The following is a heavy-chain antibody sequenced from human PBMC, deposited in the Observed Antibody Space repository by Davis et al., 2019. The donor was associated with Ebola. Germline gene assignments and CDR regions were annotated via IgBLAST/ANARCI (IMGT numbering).Heavy chain of an antibody. D-gene: IGHD1-26*01. Sequence: PGGSLRLSCAASGFTVSSNYMSWVRQAPGKGLEWVANIKQDGSEKYYVDSVKGRFTISRDNAKNSLYLQMNSLRAEDTAVYYCAREDGGSYAWFDPWGQGTLVTVSS. J-gene: IGHJ5*02. V-gene: IGHV3-7*03. CDR3: AREDGGSYAWFDP. CDR2: IKQDGSEK. CDR1: GFTVSSNY.